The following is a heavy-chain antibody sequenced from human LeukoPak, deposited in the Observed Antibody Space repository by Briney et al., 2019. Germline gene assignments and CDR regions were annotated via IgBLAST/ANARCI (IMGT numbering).Heavy chain of an antibody. D-gene: IGHD3-3*01. Sequence: PGGSLRLSCVPPGFTFGKYWMSWVRQAPGKGLKWVANIKLDGSEKNYVDSVKGRFTISRDNTKNSLYLQMNSLRVEDTAVFYCARDQYDTWSRRGNFDSWGQGTLVIVSS. V-gene: IGHV3-7*03. CDR3: ARDQYDTWSRRGNFDS. J-gene: IGHJ4*02. CDR1: GFTFGKYW. CDR2: IKLDGSEK.